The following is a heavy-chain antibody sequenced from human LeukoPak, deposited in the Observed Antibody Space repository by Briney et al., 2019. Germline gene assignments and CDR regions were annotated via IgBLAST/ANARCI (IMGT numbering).Heavy chain of an antibody. Sequence: SETLSLTCAVSGVSISSSNWWSWVRQPPGKGLEWIGEIYHSGSTNYNPSLKSRVTISVDKSKNQFSLKLSSVTAADTAVYYCARAPWDSSGYGAFDYWGQGTLVTVSS. J-gene: IGHJ4*02. CDR2: IYHSGST. D-gene: IGHD3-22*01. CDR1: GVSISSSNW. CDR3: ARAPWDSSGYGAFDY. V-gene: IGHV4-4*02.